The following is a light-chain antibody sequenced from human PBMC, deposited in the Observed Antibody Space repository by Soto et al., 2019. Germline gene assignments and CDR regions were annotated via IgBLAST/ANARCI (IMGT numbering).Light chain of an antibody. CDR3: TSCITATTRCV. V-gene: IGLV2-14*01. Sequence: QSVLTQPASVSGSPGQSITISCTGTSSDIGRYNYVSWFQQHPGKVPKLVIFEVNYRPSGVSDRFSGSKSGNTASLTITGLRAEDVADYYCTSCITATTRCVFGSGTKVTV. J-gene: IGLJ1*01. CDR1: SSDIGRYNY. CDR2: EVN.